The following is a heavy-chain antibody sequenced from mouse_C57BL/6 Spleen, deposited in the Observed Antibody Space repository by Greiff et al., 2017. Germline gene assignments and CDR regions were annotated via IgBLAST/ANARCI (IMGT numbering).Heavy chain of an antibody. V-gene: IGHV5-17*01. CDR2: ISSGSSTI. CDR1: GFTFSDYG. Sequence: DVMLVESGGGLVKPGGSLKLSCAASGFTFSDYGMHWVRQAPEKGLEWVAYISSGSSTIYYADTVQGRFTISRDNAKNTLFLQMTSLRSEYTAMYYCARGLGYYFDYGGQGTTLTVSS. D-gene: IGHD4-1*01. J-gene: IGHJ2*01. CDR3: ARGLGYYFDY.